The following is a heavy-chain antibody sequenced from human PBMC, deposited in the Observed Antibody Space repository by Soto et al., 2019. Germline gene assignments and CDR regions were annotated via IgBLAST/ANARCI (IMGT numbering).Heavy chain of an antibody. CDR1: GFTFSSYG. CDR3: ALLLWFGEPHAGGMDV. V-gene: IGHV3-30*03. Sequence: GGSLRLSCSASGFTFSSYGMHWVRQAPGKGLEWVAVISYDGSNKYYADSVKGRFTISRDNSKNTLYLQMNSLRAEDTAVYYCALLLWFGEPHAGGMDVWGQGTTVTVSS. CDR2: ISYDGSNK. D-gene: IGHD3-10*01. J-gene: IGHJ6*02.